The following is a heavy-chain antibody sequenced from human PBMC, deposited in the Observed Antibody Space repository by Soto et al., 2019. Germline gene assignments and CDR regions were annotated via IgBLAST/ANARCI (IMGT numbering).Heavy chain of an antibody. V-gene: IGHV1-3*01. CDR1: GYTFTSYA. J-gene: IGHJ4*02. Sequence: GASVKVSCKASGYTFTSYAMHWVRQAPGQRLEWMGWINAGNGNTKYSQKFQGRVTITRDTSASTAYMELSSLRSEDTAVYYCAREKRFRFRGSYLLDDWGQGTLVTVAS. CDR3: AREKRFRFRGSYLLDD. CDR2: INAGNGNT. D-gene: IGHD1-26*01.